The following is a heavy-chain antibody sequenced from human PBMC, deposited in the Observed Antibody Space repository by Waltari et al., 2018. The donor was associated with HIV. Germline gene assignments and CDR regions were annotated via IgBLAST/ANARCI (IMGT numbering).Heavy chain of an antibody. CDR1: GFILNNFG. V-gene: IGHV3-30*18. CDR2: ISLNGSNK. Sequence: QVQLVESGGGVVQPGRSLRLSCAASGFILNNFGMHWVRQAPGKGLGWVAVISLNGSNKDYADYVKGRFTVSRDKAKNTLFLQMNSLRAEDTALYYCAKDSAGATSYYYYVMDVWGQGTTVTVSS. D-gene: IGHD3-10*01. CDR3: AKDSAGATSYYYYVMDV. J-gene: IGHJ6*02.